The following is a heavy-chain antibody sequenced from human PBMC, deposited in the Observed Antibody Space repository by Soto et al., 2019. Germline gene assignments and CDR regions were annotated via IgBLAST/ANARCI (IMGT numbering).Heavy chain of an antibody. J-gene: IGHJ4*02. CDR2: ISWNSGSI. CDR1: GFTFDDYA. CDR3: AKDFGRDLLPSFDY. Sequence: GGSLRLSCAASGFTFDDYAMHWVRQAPGKGLEWVSGISWNSGSIGYADSVKGRFTISRDNAKNSLYLQMNSLRAEDTALYYCAKDFGRDLLPSFDYWGQGTLVTVSS. D-gene: IGHD3-10*01. V-gene: IGHV3-9*01.